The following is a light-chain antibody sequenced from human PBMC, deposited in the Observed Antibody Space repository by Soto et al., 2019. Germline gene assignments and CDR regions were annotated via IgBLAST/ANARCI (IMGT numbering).Light chain of an antibody. J-gene: IGKJ1*01. V-gene: IGKV3-20*01. Sequence: ETGVTQSPCTLSLSQRPRPTLSYTVSQSVSSSYLAWYQQKPGQAARLLIYGASGRATGIPDRFIGSGSGTDFTLTTSRLLHADFAVYYCPQHGSSRGTFGQGTKVDNK. CDR2: GAS. CDR1: QSVSSSY. CDR3: PQHGSSRGT.